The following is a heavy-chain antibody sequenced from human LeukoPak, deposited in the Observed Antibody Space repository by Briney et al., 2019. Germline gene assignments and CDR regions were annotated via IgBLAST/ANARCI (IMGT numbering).Heavy chain of an antibody. CDR2: INHSGST. D-gene: IGHD6-19*01. CDR3: ARGRAVAGWSRYYIDY. Sequence: SETLSLTCAVSGGSFSGYYWSWIRQPPGKGLEWIGEINHSGSTNYNPSLKSRGTISVDTSKNQSSLKLSSVTAADTAVYYCARGRAVAGWSRYYIDYWGQRIPVTVSS. V-gene: IGHV4-34*01. CDR1: GGSFSGYY. J-gene: IGHJ4*01.